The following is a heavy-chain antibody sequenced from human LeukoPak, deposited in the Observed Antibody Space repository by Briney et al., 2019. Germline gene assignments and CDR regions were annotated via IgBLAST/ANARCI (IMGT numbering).Heavy chain of an antibody. D-gene: IGHD3-10*01. J-gene: IGHJ4*02. Sequence: SETLSLTCTVSGFSFTTDSYCWGWIRQPPGKGLEWIGYDYCGGNTNYDPSLKRRVTISVDTSKNQFSLTLTSVTAADTAVYFCARDHFGSLDSWGQGILVTVSS. CDR1: GFSFTTDSYC. CDR3: ARDHFGSLDS. CDR2: DYCGGNT. V-gene: IGHV4-61*01.